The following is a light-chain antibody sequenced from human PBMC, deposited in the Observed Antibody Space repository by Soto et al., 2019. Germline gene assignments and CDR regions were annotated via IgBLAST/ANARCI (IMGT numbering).Light chain of an antibody. Sequence: EIVLTQSPGTLSLSPGKRATLSCRASQSVSSSYLAWYQQKPGQAPRLLIYGASSRATGIPDRFSGSGSGTDFTLTISRLEPEDFAVYFCQQYGRSPPYTFGQGTKVEI. CDR3: QQYGRSPPYT. J-gene: IGKJ2*01. V-gene: IGKV3-20*01. CDR1: QSVSSSY. CDR2: GAS.